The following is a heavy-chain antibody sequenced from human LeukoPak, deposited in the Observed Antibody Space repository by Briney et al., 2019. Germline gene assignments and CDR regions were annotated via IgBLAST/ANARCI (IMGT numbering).Heavy chain of an antibody. Sequence: SSVDVSCKVSLFTLSQISMQWVRQAPGKGREWVGGFDPMDGETVYAQRFRDRVILTDDRAANTAYMDLRSLGAEETAVYYCGRGVQCATSACAGYGNYYYFMGVWDRGTRLSV. CDR1: LFTLSQIS. V-gene: IGHV1-24*01. CDR2: FDPMDGET. J-gene: IGHJ6*03. D-gene: IGHD4-11*01. CDR3: GRGVQCATSACAGYGNYYYFMGV.